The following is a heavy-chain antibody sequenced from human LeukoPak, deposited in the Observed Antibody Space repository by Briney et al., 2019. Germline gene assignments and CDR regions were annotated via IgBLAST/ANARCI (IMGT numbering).Heavy chain of an antibody. CDR3: AEDMVMYSSSWFFDY. CDR2: ISYDGSNK. D-gene: IGHD6-13*01. J-gene: IGHJ4*02. Sequence: GGSLRLSCAASGFTFSSYGMHWVRQAPGKGLEWVAVISYDGSNKYYADSVKGRFTISRDNSKNTLYLQMNSLRAEDTAVYYCAEDMVMYSSSWFFDYWGQGTLVTVSS. CDR1: GFTFSSYG. V-gene: IGHV3-30*18.